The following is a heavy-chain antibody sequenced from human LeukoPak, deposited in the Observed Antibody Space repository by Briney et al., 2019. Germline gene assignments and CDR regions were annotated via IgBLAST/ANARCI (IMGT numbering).Heavy chain of an antibody. CDR2: INPNSGGT. Sequence: ASVKVSCKASGYTFTGYYMHWVRQAPGQGLEWMGWINPNSGGTNYAQKVQGRVTMTRDTSISTAYMELSRPRSDDTAVYYCARVKYYYDSPSAFDIWGQGTMVTVSS. D-gene: IGHD3-22*01. CDR3: ARVKYYYDSPSAFDI. J-gene: IGHJ3*02. CDR1: GYTFTGYY. V-gene: IGHV1-2*02.